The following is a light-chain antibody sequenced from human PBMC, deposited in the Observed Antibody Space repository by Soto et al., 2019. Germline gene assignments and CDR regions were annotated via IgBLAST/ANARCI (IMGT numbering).Light chain of an antibody. CDR2: SNN. Sequence: QSVLTQPPSASGTPGQRVTISCSGSSSNIGTNTVNWYQQLTGTTPKYLIHSNNQRPSGVPDRFSGSKSGTSASLAISGLQPEDEADYYCATWDDSLNGVIFGGGTKVTVL. V-gene: IGLV1-44*01. CDR1: SSNIGTNT. CDR3: ATWDDSLNGVI. J-gene: IGLJ2*01.